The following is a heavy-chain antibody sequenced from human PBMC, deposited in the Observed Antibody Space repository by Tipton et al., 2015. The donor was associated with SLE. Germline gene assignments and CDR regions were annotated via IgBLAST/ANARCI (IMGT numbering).Heavy chain of an antibody. CDR1: GYSFRSYA. V-gene: IGHV1-3*01. D-gene: IGHD4-17*01. CDR2: INAGNGNT. CDR3: AKIFYGDFVNWFDS. Sequence: QLVQSGAEVKKPGASVKVSCKASGYSFRSYAIHWVRRDPGQRLEWMGWINAGNGNTKYSQKFQGRVTLTGDTSASTVYMELSSLRFEDTAVYYCAKIFYGDFVNWFDSWGQGTLVTVSS. J-gene: IGHJ5*01.